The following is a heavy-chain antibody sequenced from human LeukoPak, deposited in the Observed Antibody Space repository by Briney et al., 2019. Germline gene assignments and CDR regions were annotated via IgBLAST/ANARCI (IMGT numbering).Heavy chain of an antibody. V-gene: IGHV3-7*05. Sequence: GGSLRLSWGTSGXTFSSYWMTWVRQAPGKGLEWVANIKHDGSEKYYVDSVKGRFIISRDNVENSLFVQMNSLGAEDTAVYYCARGGRAGSLDYWGQGTLVTVSS. CDR1: GXTFSSYW. CDR2: IKHDGSEK. CDR3: ARGGRAGSLDY. J-gene: IGHJ4*02. D-gene: IGHD6-19*01.